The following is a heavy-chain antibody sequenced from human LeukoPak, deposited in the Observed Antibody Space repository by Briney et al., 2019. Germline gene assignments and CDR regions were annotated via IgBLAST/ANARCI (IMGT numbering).Heavy chain of an antibody. D-gene: IGHD4-17*01. J-gene: IGHJ5*02. CDR3: ARVPRDYGDYDWFDP. V-gene: IGHV3-21*01. CDR1: GFTFSSYS. CDR2: ISSSSSYI. Sequence: GGSLRLSCAASGFTFSSYSMNWVRQAPGKGLEWVSSISSSSSYIYYADSVKGRFTISRDNAKNSLYLQMNSLRAEDTAVYYCARVPRDYGDYDWFDPWGQGTLVTVSS.